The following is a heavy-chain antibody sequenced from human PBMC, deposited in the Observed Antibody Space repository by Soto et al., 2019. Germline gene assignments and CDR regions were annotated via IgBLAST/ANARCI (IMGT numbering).Heavy chain of an antibody. CDR2: ISGYNGDA. CDR1: GYTFTRYG. Sequence: ASVKVSCKASGYTFTRYGISWVRQAPGQGLEWMGWISGYNGDANYAQRFQGRVSMTIDTSTTTAYMELRTLTPDDTAVYYCAKNGQPPYYYYGLDVWGQGTTVT. CDR3: AKNGQPPYYYYGLDV. V-gene: IGHV1-18*01. D-gene: IGHD2-8*01. J-gene: IGHJ6*02.